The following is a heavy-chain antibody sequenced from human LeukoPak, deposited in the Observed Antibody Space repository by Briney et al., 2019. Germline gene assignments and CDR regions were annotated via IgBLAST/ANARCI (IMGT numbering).Heavy chain of an antibody. V-gene: IGHV3-33*06. CDR2: IWSDGSNK. D-gene: IGHD4-11*01. CDR1: GFTFSHYG. Sequence: GGSLRLSCAASGFTFSHYGFHWVRQAPGKGLEWVAVIWSDGSNKYYGDSVKGRFIIYRDDSQSTVYLQMNSLRAEDTGVYYCAKDAQRGFDYSNSLEYWGQGSLVTVSS. CDR3: AKDAQRGFDYSNSLEY. J-gene: IGHJ4*02.